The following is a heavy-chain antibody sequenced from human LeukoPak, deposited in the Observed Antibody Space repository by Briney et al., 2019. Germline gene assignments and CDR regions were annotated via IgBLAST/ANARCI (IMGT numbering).Heavy chain of an antibody. D-gene: IGHD6-19*01. CDR2: IRYDGSNK. V-gene: IGHV3-30*02. Sequence: PGGSLRLSCAASGFTYSSYGMHWVRQAPGKGLEWVAFIRYDGSNKYYADSVKGRLTISRDNSKNTLYLQMTSLRGDDTAVYYCASRHSSGWYLDYWGQGTLVTVSS. CDR3: ASRHSSGWYLDY. J-gene: IGHJ4*02. CDR1: GFTYSSYG.